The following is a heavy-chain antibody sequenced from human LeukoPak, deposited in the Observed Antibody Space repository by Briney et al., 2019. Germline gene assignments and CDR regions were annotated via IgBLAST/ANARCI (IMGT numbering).Heavy chain of an antibody. CDR3: ARGPWDLGTFDD. V-gene: IGHV3-33*05. Sequence: GGSLRLSCVASRFIFSVYGMHWVRQAPGKGLEWVAFMSYDENTEYYIDSVKGRFTISRDNSKNALYLQMSGLRAEDTAVYYCARGPWDLGTFDDWGQGTLVTVSS. CDR2: MSYDENTE. CDR1: RFIFSVYG. J-gene: IGHJ4*02. D-gene: IGHD7-27*01.